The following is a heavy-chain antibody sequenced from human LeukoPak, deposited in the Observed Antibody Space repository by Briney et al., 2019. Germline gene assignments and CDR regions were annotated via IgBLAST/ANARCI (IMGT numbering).Heavy chain of an antibody. CDR2: IYYSGST. J-gene: IGHJ4*02. CDR3: ASSCSSTSCYAH. Sequence: ASETLSLTCTVSGGSISSSSYYWGWIRQPPGKGLEWIGSIYYSGSTYYNPSLQSRVTISVDTSKNQFSLKLSSVTAADTAVYYCASSCSSTSCYAHWGQGTLVTVSS. CDR1: GGSISSSSYY. D-gene: IGHD2-2*01. V-gene: IGHV4-39*01.